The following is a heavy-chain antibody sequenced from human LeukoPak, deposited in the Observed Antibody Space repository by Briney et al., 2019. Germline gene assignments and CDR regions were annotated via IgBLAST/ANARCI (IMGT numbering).Heavy chain of an antibody. CDR1: GYTFTGYY. Sequence: ASVTVSCKASGYTFTGYYMHWVRQAPGQGLEWMGWINPNSGGTNYAQKFQGRVTMTRDTSISTAYMELSRLRSDDTAVYYCARYNWNYRRAAFDIWGQGTMVTVSS. D-gene: IGHD1-1*01. J-gene: IGHJ3*02. V-gene: IGHV1-2*02. CDR3: ARYNWNYRRAAFDI. CDR2: INPNSGGT.